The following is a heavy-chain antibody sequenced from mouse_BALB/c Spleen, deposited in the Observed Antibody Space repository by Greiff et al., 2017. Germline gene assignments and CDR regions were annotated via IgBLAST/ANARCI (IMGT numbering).Heavy chain of an antibody. D-gene: IGHD4-1*01. Sequence: VQGVESGPGLVAPSQSLSITCTVSGFSLTGYGVNWVRQPPGKGLEWLGMIWGDGSTDYNSALKSRLSISKDNSKSQVFLKMNSLQTDDTARYYCARFNWDGAMDYWGQGTSVTVSS. CDR1: GFSLTGYG. CDR3: ARFNWDGAMDY. CDR2: IWGDGST. J-gene: IGHJ4*01. V-gene: IGHV2-6-7*01.